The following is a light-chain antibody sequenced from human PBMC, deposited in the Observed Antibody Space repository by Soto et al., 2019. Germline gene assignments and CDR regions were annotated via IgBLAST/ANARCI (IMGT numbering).Light chain of an antibody. J-gene: IGLJ1*01. CDR1: SSDVGGYNY. CDR2: DVS. Sequence: QSVLTQPRSLSGSPGQSVTISCTGASSDVGGYNYVSWYQQHPGKAPKLMIYDVSKRPSGVPDRVSVYKSGNTASLTSSGLQAEDEADYYCCSDAGSSLNVFGTGTKVTVL. V-gene: IGLV2-11*01. CDR3: CSDAGSSLNV.